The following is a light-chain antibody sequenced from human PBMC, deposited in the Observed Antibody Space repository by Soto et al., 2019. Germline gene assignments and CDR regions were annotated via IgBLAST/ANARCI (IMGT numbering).Light chain of an antibody. CDR3: SSYAGSNNYV. Sequence: QSVLTQPPSASGSPGQSVTISCTGTSSDVGGYNYVSWYQQHPGKAPKLMIYEVSKRPSGVPDRFSGSKSGNTASLTVPGLQDEDEADYYCSSYAGSNNYVFGSGTKVTVL. CDR1: SSDVGGYNY. CDR2: EVS. V-gene: IGLV2-8*01. J-gene: IGLJ1*01.